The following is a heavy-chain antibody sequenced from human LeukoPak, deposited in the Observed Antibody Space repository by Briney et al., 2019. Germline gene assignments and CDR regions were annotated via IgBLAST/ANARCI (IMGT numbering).Heavy chain of an antibody. CDR3: ARDGHNLYNWNDHYYYYYMDV. D-gene: IGHD1-20*01. CDR1: GYTFTDYF. Sequence: SVKVSCKASGYTFTDYFIHWVRQAPGQGLEWMGGIIPIFGTANYAQKFQGRVTITADESTSTAYMELSSLRSEDTAVYYCARDGHNLYNWNDHYYYYYMDVWGKGTTVTVSS. CDR2: IIPIFGTA. J-gene: IGHJ6*03. V-gene: IGHV1-69*13.